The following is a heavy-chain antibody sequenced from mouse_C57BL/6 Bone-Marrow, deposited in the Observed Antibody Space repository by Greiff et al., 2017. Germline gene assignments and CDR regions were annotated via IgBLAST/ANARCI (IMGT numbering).Heavy chain of an antibody. V-gene: IGHV1-69*01. CDR3: ARITTVVATDYAMDY. J-gene: IGHJ4*01. CDR2: IDPSDSYT. CDR1: GYTFTSYW. Sequence: VQLQQPGAELVMPGASVKLSCKASGYTFTSYWMHWVKQRPGQGLEWIGEIDPSDSYTNYNQKFKGKSTLTVDKSSSTAYMQLSSLTSEDSAVYYCARITTVVATDYAMDYWGQGTSVTVSS. D-gene: IGHD1-1*01.